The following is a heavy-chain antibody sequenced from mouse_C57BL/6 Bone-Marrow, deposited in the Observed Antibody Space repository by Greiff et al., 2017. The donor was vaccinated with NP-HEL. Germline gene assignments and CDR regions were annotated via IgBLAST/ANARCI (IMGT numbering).Heavy chain of an antibody. V-gene: IGHV1-69*01. D-gene: IGHD1-1*01. CDR1: GYTFTSYW. J-gene: IGHJ1*03. CDR3: APGIYYYGSSPYWYFDV. Sequence: QVQLQQPGAELVMPGASVKLSCKASGYTFTSYWMHWVKQRPGQGLEWIGEIDPSDSYTNYNQKFKGKSTLTVDESSSTAYMQLSSLTSEDSAVYYCAPGIYYYGSSPYWYFDVWGTGTTVTVSS. CDR2: IDPSDSYT.